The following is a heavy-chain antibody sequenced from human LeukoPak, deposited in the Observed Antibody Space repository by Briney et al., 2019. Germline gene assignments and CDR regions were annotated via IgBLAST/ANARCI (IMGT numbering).Heavy chain of an antibody. CDR2: ISSSSSYI. CDR1: GFTFSSYS. J-gene: IGHJ4*02. Sequence: GGSLRLSCAASGFTFSSYSMNWVRQAPGKGLEWVSSISSSSSYIYYADSVKGRFTISRDNAKNSLYLQMNSLRAEDTAVYYCARDPWFGELYFDYWGQGTLVTVSS. D-gene: IGHD3-10*01. V-gene: IGHV3-21*01. CDR3: ARDPWFGELYFDY.